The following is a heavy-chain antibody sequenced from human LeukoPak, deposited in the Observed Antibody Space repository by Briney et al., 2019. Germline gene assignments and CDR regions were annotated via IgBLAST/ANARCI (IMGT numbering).Heavy chain of an antibody. CDR2: ITGSSSYI. J-gene: IGHJ4*02. D-gene: IGHD6-6*01. CDR1: TFTFSSYS. V-gene: IGHV3-21*01. CDR3: ASGFSSSPYFDY. Sequence: GGSLRLSCATSTFTFSSYSMNWVRQAPGKGLEWVSFITGSSSYIYYTDSVKGRFTISRDNAKNSLFLQMNSLRDEDTAVYYCASGFSSSPYFDYWGQGTLVTVSS.